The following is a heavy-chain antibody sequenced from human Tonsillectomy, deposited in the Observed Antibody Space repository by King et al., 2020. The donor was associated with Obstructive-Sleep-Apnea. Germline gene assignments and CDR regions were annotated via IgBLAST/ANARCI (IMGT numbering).Heavy chain of an antibody. Sequence: VQLQESGPGLVKPSQTLSLTCTVSGGSISSGGYYWRWIRQHPGKGLEWIGYIYYSGSAYYNPSLKSRVTISVDTSKNQFSLKLRSVTAGDTAVLHCARARPFCSSWAGMDVWGQGTTVTVSS. D-gene: IGHD6-13*01. CDR1: GGSISSGGYY. J-gene: IGHJ6*02. CDR2: IYYSGSA. CDR3: ARARPFCSSWAGMDV. V-gene: IGHV4-31*03.